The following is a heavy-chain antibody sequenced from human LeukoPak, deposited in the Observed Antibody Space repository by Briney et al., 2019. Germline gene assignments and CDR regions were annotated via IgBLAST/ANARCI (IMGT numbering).Heavy chain of an antibody. Sequence: SETLSLTCTVSGGSISSYYWSWIRQPPGKGLEWIGYIYYSGSTNYNPSLKSRFTISVDTSKNQFSLKLSSVTAADTAVYYCARGHSSSWYSTDYYYYGMDVWGQGTTVTVSS. D-gene: IGHD6-13*01. V-gene: IGHV4-59*01. CDR2: IYYSGST. J-gene: IGHJ6*02. CDR1: GGSISSYY. CDR3: ARGHSSSWYSTDYYYYGMDV.